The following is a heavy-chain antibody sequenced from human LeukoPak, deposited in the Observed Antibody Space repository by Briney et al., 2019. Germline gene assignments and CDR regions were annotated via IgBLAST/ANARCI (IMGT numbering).Heavy chain of an antibody. Sequence: SETLSLTCTVSGGSITNYYWTWIRQPPGKGLEWIGYVYYSGSTNYNPSLKSRVTLSVDTSKNQFSLKLSSVTAADTAVYYCASLSYVGMANWEDIWGQGTMVTVSS. V-gene: IGHV4-59*08. D-gene: IGHD5-24*01. J-gene: IGHJ3*02. CDR1: GGSITNYY. CDR3: ASLSYVGMANWEDI. CDR2: VYYSGST.